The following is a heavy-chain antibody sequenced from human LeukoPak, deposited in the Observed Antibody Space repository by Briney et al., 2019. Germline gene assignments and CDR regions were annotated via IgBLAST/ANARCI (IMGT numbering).Heavy chain of an antibody. V-gene: IGHV4-34*09. J-gene: IGHJ3*02. CDR3: ARGPTISGDSGDAFDI. Sequence: SETLSLTCAVYGGSFSGYYWSWIRQHPGKGLEWIGEINHSGSTNYNPSLKSRVTISVDTSKNQFSLKLSSVTAADTAVYSCARGPTISGDSGDAFDIWGQGTMVTVSS. CDR1: GGSFSGYY. CDR2: INHSGST. D-gene: IGHD3-9*01.